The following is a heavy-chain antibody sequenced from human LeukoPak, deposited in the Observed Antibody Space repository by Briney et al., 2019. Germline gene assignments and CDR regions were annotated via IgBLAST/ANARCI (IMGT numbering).Heavy chain of an antibody. V-gene: IGHV3-23*01. CDR2: ISTSGDST. CDR1: GFTFSIHA. Sequence: GGSLRLSCAASGFTFSIHAMSWVRQAPGKGLERVSAISTSGDSTYYADSVKGRFTISRDNSKNTLYLQMNSLRAEDTAVYSCAYSSSTFTWYFDYWGQGTLVTVSS. J-gene: IGHJ4*02. CDR3: AYSSSTFTWYFDY. D-gene: IGHD2-2*01.